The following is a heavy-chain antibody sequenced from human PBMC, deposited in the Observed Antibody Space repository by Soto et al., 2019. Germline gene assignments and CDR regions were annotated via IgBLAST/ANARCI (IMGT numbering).Heavy chain of an antibody. Sequence: LSLTCTVSGGSISSYYWSWIRQPPGEGLEWIGYSHYSGSANYNPSLNSRVIISVDTSKNQFSLKLSSVTAADTAVYYCARRLVTAISFDQWGQGTLVTVSS. J-gene: IGHJ4*02. CDR1: GGSISSYY. CDR2: SHYSGSA. CDR3: ARRLVTAISFDQ. V-gene: IGHV4-59*01. D-gene: IGHD2-21*02.